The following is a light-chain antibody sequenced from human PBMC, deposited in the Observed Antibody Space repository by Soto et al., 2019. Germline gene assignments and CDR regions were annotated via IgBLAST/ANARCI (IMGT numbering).Light chain of an antibody. CDR1: QSLGST. CDR2: GSS. V-gene: IGKV3-15*01. J-gene: IGKJ2*01. CDR3: QQYSNWPPYT. Sequence: DIVMTQSPCSLSASPGESVTLSCRASQSLGSTFAWYQHQPGQAPRVLIYGSSTRATGIPDRFSGSGSGTDFTLTINSLQSEDFAVYYCQQYSNWPPYTFGQGTKLEIK.